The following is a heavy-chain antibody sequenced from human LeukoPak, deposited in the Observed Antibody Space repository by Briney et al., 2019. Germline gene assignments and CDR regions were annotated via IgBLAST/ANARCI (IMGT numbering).Heavy chain of an antibody. CDR3: ARFASLRFLEWLFVDY. Sequence: GGSLRLSCAASGFTFSSYWMGWVRQAPGKGLEWVANIKQDGSEKYYVDSVKGRFTISRDNAKNSLYLQMNSLRAEDTAVYYCARFASLRFLEWLFVDYWGQGTLVTVSS. CDR2: IKQDGSEK. D-gene: IGHD3-3*01. CDR1: GFTFSSYW. V-gene: IGHV3-7*01. J-gene: IGHJ4*02.